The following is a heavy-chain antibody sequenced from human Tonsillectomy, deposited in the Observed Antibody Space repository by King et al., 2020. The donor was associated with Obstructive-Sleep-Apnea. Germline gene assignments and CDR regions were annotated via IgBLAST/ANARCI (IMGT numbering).Heavy chain of an antibody. CDR1: GYSFTNYW. J-gene: IGHJ4*02. CDR2: IDPGDSDT. D-gene: IGHD3-22*01. Sequence: QLVQSGAEVKKPGESPKISCMASGYSFTNYWIGWVRQLPGKGLEWMGSIDPGDSDTRYSPSFQGQVTISVDKSINTAYLQWSSLKASDTAMYYCARHREPSGYLLEFDNWGQGTLVTVSS. V-gene: IGHV5-51*01. CDR3: ARHREPSGYLLEFDN.